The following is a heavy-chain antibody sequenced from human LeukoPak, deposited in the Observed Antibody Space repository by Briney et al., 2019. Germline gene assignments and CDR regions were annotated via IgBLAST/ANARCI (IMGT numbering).Heavy chain of an antibody. CDR3: ARSGLERQPSGYFDY. CDR1: GGSISSGSYY. CDR2: IYTSGST. V-gene: IGHV4-61*02. Sequence: SETLSPTCTVSGGSISSGSYYWSWIRQPAGKGLEWIGRIYTSGSTNYNPSLKSRVTISVDTSKNQFSLKLSSVTAADTAVYYCARSGLERQPSGYFDYWGQGTLVTVSS. J-gene: IGHJ4*02. D-gene: IGHD1-1*01.